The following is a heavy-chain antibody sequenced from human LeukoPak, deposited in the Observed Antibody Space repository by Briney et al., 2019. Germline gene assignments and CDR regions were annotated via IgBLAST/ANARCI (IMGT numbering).Heavy chain of an antibody. CDR1: GYTFTGYY. Sequence: GASVKVSCKASGYTFTGYYMHWVRQAPGQGLEWMGRINSNSGGTNYAQKFQGRDTMTRDTSISTAYMELSRLRSDDTAVYYCARVRFLEWFHDAFDIWGQGTMVTVSS. J-gene: IGHJ3*02. D-gene: IGHD3-3*01. CDR3: ARVRFLEWFHDAFDI. CDR2: INSNSGGT. V-gene: IGHV1-2*06.